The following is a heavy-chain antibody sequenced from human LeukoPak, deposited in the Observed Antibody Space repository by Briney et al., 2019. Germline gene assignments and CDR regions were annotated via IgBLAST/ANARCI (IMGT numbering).Heavy chain of an antibody. V-gene: IGHV3-73*01. J-gene: IGHJ4*02. CDR3: TRQRPQTGSLDY. D-gene: IGHD1-26*01. Sequence: GGSLKLSCAASGFTFSDSSMHWVRQASGKGLEWVGRVRDKTNSYATGYGESVKGRFTISRDDSKNTAYLEMSSLRVEDTAVYYRTRQRPQTGSLDYWGQGALVTVSS. CDR2: VRDKTNSYAT. CDR1: GFTFSDSS.